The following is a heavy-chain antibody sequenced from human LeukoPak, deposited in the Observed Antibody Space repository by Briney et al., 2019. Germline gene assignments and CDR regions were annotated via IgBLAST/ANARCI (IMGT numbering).Heavy chain of an antibody. CDR1: GYTFTNYG. Sequence: ASVKVSCKASGYTFTNYGINWVRQAPGQGLEWMGWINAYNGNTNYAQKLQGRVTMTADTSTSTTYMELRSLRSDDTAVYYCALIPYCTTATCYYFDFWGQGTLVTVSS. CDR2: INAYNGNT. V-gene: IGHV1-18*01. D-gene: IGHD2-2*01. CDR3: ALIPYCTTATCYYFDF. J-gene: IGHJ4*02.